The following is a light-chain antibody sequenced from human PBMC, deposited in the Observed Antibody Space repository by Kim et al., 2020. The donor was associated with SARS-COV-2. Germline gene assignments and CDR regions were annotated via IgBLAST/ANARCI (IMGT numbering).Light chain of an antibody. J-gene: IGLJ2*01. V-gene: IGLV3-10*01. CDR2: EDN. CDR1: ALPKKY. Sequence: VSVSPGQTARITCSGEALPKKYAYWYQQKSGQAPVLVIYEDNKRPSGIPERFSGSSSGTMATLTISGAQVEDEADYYCYSTDSTGSFGGGTQLTVL. CDR3: YSTDSTGS.